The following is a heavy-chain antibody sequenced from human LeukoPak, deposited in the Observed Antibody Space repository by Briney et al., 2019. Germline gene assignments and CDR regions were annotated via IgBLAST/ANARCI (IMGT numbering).Heavy chain of an antibody. CDR2: INHSGNT. J-gene: IGHJ5*02. Sequence: KPSETLSLTCAVYGGSFSGYYWSWIRQPPGKGLEWIGEINHSGNTNYNPSLKSRVTISVDTSKNQFSLKLSSVTAADTAVYYCARGDYSHWFDPWGQGTLVTVSS. CDR3: ARGDYSHWFDP. V-gene: IGHV4-34*01. D-gene: IGHD3-16*01. CDR1: GGSFSGYY.